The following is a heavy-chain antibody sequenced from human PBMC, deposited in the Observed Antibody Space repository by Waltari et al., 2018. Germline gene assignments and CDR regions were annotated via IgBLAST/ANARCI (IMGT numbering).Heavy chain of an antibody. J-gene: IGHJ4*02. Sequence: EVQLVEFGGGLIQSGGSLRLACAGSGFTVGNYSMTGVPQAPGKGLVWVIFNNRVGITYYPAAVKGRFTISRDISKNTLNLQMNSLNTEEPAVYYCGREGGSGYSGYDWFHWGQGTLVTVSS. CDR2: NNRVGIT. V-gene: IGHV3-53*01. CDR3: GREGGSGYSGYDWFH. D-gene: IGHD5-12*01. CDR1: GFTVGNYS.